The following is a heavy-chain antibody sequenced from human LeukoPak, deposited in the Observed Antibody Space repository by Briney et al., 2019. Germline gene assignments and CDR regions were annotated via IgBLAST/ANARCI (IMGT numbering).Heavy chain of an antibody. Sequence: GASVKVSCKASGYTFTSYGISWVRQAPGQGLEWMGWISAYNGNTNYAQKLQGRVTMTTDTSTSTAYMELRSLRSDDTAVYYCARDSGYDSSGYYYVDVFDYRGQGTLVTVSS. D-gene: IGHD3-22*01. CDR1: GYTFTSYG. CDR3: ARDSGYDSSGYYYVDVFDY. V-gene: IGHV1-18*01. J-gene: IGHJ4*02. CDR2: ISAYNGNT.